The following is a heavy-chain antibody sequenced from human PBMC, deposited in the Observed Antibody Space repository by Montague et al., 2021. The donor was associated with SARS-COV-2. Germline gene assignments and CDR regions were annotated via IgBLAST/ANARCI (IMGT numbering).Heavy chain of an antibody. CDR2: MFHSGNT. Sequence: TLSLTCSVSGASLSSGGYFWAWVRQLPGKDLEWIGYMFHSGNTYYNPSLKSRVIISQDTSDNHLFLTLMSVTAADTAVYYCARERDLGDNCNYFDYWGQGTLVTVSS. J-gene: IGHJ4*02. V-gene: IGHV4-31*03. CDR3: ARERDLGDNCNYFDY. CDR1: GASLSSGGYF. D-gene: IGHD1-20*01.